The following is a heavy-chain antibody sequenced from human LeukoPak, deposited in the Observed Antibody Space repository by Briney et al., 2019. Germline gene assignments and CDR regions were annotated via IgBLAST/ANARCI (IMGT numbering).Heavy chain of an antibody. V-gene: IGHV4-34*01. CDR3: ASPRGTNYFDY. Sequence: SETLSLTCAVYGGSFSGYYLSWIRQPPGKGLEWIGEINHSGSTNYNPSLKSRVIISVETSKNQFSLKLSSVTAADTAVYYCASPRGTNYFDYWGQGTLVTVSS. CDR1: GGSFSGYY. CDR2: INHSGST. J-gene: IGHJ4*02.